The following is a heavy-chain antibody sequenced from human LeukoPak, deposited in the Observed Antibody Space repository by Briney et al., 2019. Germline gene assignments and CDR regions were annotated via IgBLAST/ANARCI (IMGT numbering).Heavy chain of an antibody. J-gene: IGHJ4*02. D-gene: IGHD3-3*01. CDR3: ARGDFWSGYRFDY. V-gene: IGHV4-59*08. Sequence: NTSETLSLTCTVSGGSISSYYWSWIRQPPGKGLEWIGYIYYSGSSNYNPSLKRRVTISVDTSKNQFSLKLSPVTAADTAVYYCARGDFWSGYRFDYWGQGTLVTVSS. CDR1: GGSISSYY. CDR2: IYYSGSS.